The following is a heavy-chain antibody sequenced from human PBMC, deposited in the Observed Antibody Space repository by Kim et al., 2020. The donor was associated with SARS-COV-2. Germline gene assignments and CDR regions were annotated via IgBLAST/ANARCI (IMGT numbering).Heavy chain of an antibody. V-gene: IGHV3-9*01. Sequence: GGSLRLSCAASGFAFDDYAMHWVRQAPGKGLEWVSGISWNSGSIGYADSVKGRFTISRDNAKNSLYLQMNSLRAEDTALYYCLRGVITLQNYYYYYGMDVWGQGTTVTVSS. J-gene: IGHJ6*02. CDR1: GFAFDDYA. CDR2: ISWNSGSI. D-gene: IGHD3-10*01. CDR3: LRGVITLQNYYYYYGMDV.